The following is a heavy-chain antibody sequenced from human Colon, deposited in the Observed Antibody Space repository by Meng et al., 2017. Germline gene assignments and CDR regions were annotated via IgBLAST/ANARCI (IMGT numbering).Heavy chain of an antibody. CDR3: AILKGNYGD. V-gene: IGHV3-72*01. CDR2: STNKANSYIT. D-gene: IGHD5-24*01. J-gene: IGHJ4*02. Sequence: GGSLRLSCAASGFTFSDHYMDWVRQAPGKGLEWVGRSTNKANSYITEYAASVKDRFTISRDDSKDSLYLQMNGLKTEDTAVYYCAILKGNYGDWGQGSLVTVSS. CDR1: GFTFSDHY.